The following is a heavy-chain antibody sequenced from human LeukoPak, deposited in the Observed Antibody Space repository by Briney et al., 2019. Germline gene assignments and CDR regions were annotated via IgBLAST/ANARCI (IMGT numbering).Heavy chain of an antibody. Sequence: SVKVSCKASGGTFSSYAISWVRQAPGQGLEWMGGIFPIFGTANYAQKFQGRVTITADESTSTAYMELSSLRSEDTAVYYCARSYGDYWYYFDYWGQGTLVTVSS. CDR1: GGTFSSYA. D-gene: IGHD4-17*01. CDR2: IFPIFGTA. V-gene: IGHV1-69*01. CDR3: ARSYGDYWYYFDY. J-gene: IGHJ4*02.